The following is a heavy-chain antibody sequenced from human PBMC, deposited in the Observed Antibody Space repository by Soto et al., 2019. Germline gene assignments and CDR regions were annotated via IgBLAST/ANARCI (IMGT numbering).Heavy chain of an antibody. J-gene: IGHJ4*02. CDR1: GFTFSSYG. Sequence: GGSLRLSCAASGFTFSSYGMHWVRQAPGKGLEWVAVISYDGSNKYYADSVKGRFTISRDNSKNTLYLQMNSLRAEDTAVYYCAKDRSYYYDSSGYYYPSGYWGQGTLVTVSS. CDR2: ISYDGSNK. D-gene: IGHD3-22*01. V-gene: IGHV3-30*18. CDR3: AKDRSYYYDSSGYYYPSGY.